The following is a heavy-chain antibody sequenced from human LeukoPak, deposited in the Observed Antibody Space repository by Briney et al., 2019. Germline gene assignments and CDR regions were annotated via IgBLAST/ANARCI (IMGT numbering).Heavy chain of an antibody. V-gene: IGHV3-7*01. CDR3: AIPSSYDGSRYYHAY. D-gene: IGHD3-22*01. CDR2: IDPDGSEK. J-gene: IGHJ4*02. Sequence: GGSLRLPCVASGITFGSYSMTWVRQAPGKGLEWVANIDPDGSEKDYVESVKGRLTISRDNAKKILYLQMNSLRADDTAVYYCAIPSSYDGSRYYHAYWGQGTLVSVSS. CDR1: GITFGSYS.